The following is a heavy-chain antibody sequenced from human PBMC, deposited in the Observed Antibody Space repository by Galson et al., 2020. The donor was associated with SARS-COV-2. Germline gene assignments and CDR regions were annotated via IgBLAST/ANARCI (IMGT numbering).Heavy chain of an antibody. CDR2: IDSDGDK. V-gene: IGHV2-70*11. CDR1: GFSLSTSGMC. CDR3: ARTWITRTASRTFDY. D-gene: IGHD3-10*01. Sequence: SGPTLVKPTQTLTLTCTFSGFSLSTSGMCVSWIRQPPGKALEWLARIDSDGDKHYSTALKTRFTISKDTSKNQVVLIMTNMDPVDTATYYCARTWITRTASRTFDYWGQGTLVTVSS. J-gene: IGHJ4*02.